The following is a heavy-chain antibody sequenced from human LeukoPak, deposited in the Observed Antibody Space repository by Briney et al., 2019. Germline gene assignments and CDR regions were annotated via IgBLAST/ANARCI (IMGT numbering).Heavy chain of an antibody. CDR2: VYYSGNT. Sequence: SETLSLTCTVSGGSISSSNYYWGWIHQPPGKGLECIGSVYYSGNTYYNPSLKSRVTISVDTSKNQFSLKLSSVTAADTAVYYCARLLYGSGSYSNIFDSWGQGTLVTVSS. D-gene: IGHD3-10*01. CDR3: ARLLYGSGSYSNIFDS. V-gene: IGHV4-39*07. J-gene: IGHJ4*02. CDR1: GGSISSSNYY.